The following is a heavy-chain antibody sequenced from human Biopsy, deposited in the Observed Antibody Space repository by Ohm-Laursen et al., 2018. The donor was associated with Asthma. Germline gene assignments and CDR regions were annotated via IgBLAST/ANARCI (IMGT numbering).Heavy chain of an antibody. V-gene: IGHV3-30*01. J-gene: IGHJ3*02. Sequence: SLGLSCSAFGFSFSNFAIHWVRQAPGKGLEWVGVISKDASTQDYADSVKGRFTMARDNSKNTLDLQMNSLREEDTAVYYCVRDGTDDAFDIWGQGTVVSVSS. CDR1: GFSFSNFA. CDR2: ISKDASTQ. D-gene: IGHD1-1*01. CDR3: VRDGTDDAFDI.